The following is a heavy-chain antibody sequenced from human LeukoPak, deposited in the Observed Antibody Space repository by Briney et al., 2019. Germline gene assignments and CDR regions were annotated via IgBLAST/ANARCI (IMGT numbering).Heavy chain of an antibody. CDR3: VREGDYYFDY. D-gene: IGHD1-26*01. CDR1: GFTFSSYE. V-gene: IGHV3-48*03. CDR2: SSNSDSTI. J-gene: IGHJ4*02. Sequence: GGSLRLSCAAAGFTFSSYEMHWVRQAPGKGLEWVSYSSNSDSTIYYADSVKGRFTISRDNAKNSLYLQMNGLRAEDTAVYYCVREGDYYFDYWGQGTLVTVSS.